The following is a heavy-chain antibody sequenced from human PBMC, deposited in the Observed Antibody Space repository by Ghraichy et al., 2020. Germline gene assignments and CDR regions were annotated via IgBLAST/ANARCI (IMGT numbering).Heavy chain of an antibody. V-gene: IGHV3-30*04. J-gene: IGHJ4*02. Sequence: GESLNISCVVSGFTFSDYAMHWVRQAPGKGLEWVAVISYDGSNTYYADSVKGRFTASRDNSKNTLYLQMNSLRTEDTAVYYCARGHTYSGYYDYWGLGTLVTVSS. CDR2: ISYDGSNT. CDR3: ARGHTYSGYYDY. D-gene: IGHD5-12*01. CDR1: GFTFSDYA.